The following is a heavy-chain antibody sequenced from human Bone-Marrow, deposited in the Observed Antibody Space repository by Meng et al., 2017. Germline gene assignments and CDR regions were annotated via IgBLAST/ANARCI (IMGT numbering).Heavy chain of an antibody. D-gene: IGHD1-26*01. CDR1: GFTFDDYA. CDR2: ISWNSGSI. Sequence: SLKISCAASGFTFDDYAMHWVRPAPGKGLEWVSGISWNSGSIGYADSVKGRVTISRDNAKNSLYLQMNSLRAEDTAMYYCAKDKGPIVEATWHAFDIWGQGTMVTVSS. J-gene: IGHJ3*02. V-gene: IGHV3-9*01. CDR3: AKDKGPIVEATWHAFDI.